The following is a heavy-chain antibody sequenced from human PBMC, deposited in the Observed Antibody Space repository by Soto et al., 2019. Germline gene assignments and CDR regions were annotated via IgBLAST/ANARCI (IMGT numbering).Heavy chain of an antibody. CDR3: ARADTTPITIFGVVITPDY. Sequence: ASVKVSCKSSGYTFTGYYIHWVRQAPGQGLEWMGWINPNSGGTNYAQKFQGRVTMTRDTSISTAYMELSRLRSDDTAVYYCARADTTPITIFGVVITPDYWGQGTLVTVSS. J-gene: IGHJ4*02. D-gene: IGHD3-3*01. CDR1: GYTFTGYY. CDR2: INPNSGGT. V-gene: IGHV1-2*02.